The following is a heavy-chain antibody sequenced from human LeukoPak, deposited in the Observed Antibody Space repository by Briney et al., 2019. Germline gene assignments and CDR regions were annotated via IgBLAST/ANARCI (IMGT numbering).Heavy chain of an antibody. CDR2: ISGSGGST. D-gene: IGHD3-22*01. J-gene: IGHJ5*01. V-gene: IGHV3-23*01. CDR1: GFTFSSSA. Sequence: GGSLRLSCAASGFTFSSSAMSWVWQAPGKGLEWVSVISGSGGSTYYVDSVKGRFTISRDNSKNTPSLQMNSLRAEDTPVYYCAKGGRGYYCDSSGYPDWSDSWGQGTLVTVSS. CDR3: AKGGRGYYCDSSGYPDWSDS.